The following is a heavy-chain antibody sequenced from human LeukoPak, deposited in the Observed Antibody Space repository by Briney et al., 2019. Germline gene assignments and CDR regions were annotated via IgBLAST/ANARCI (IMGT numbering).Heavy chain of an antibody. CDR2: INGDGSRA. CDR3: ARDYYGAGEF. Sequence: GGSLRLSCVASGLTFSSNRMHWVRQAPGKGLVWVSQINGDGSRAGYADSVKGRFTISRDNAKNTVYLQMNSLRVEDTALYYCARDYYGAGEFWGQGTLVTVSS. D-gene: IGHD4-17*01. J-gene: IGHJ4*02. V-gene: IGHV3-74*01. CDR1: GLTFSSNR.